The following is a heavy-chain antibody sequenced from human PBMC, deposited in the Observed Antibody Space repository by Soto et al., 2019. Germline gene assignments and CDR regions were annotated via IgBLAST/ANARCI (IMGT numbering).Heavy chain of an antibody. Sequence: LRLSCVASGFSFSSYTMNWVRQAPGKGLEWVSGVSGNGGNTYYADSVEGRFSISRDNSKNTLYLQLNSLRAEDTAIYYCAKDRMGASGWFDPWRQGTPVTVSS. V-gene: IGHV3-23*01. CDR3: AKDRMGASGWFDP. CDR1: GFSFSSYT. CDR2: VSGNGGNT. D-gene: IGHD2-8*01. J-gene: IGHJ5*02.